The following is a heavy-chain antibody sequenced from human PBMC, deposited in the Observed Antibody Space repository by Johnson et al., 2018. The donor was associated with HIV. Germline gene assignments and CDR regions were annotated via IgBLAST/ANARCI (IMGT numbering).Heavy chain of an antibody. CDR1: GFTFDDYG. V-gene: IGHV3-20*04. CDR2: ISGSGGRR. CDR3: ARLIAVVIDGFDI. J-gene: IGHJ3*02. D-gene: IGHD3-22*01. Sequence: VQLVESGGGVVRPGGSLRLSCAASGFTFDDYGMSWVRQAPGKGLEWVSGISGSGGRRYYADSVKGRFTISRDNSKNSLYLQMNTLRAEDTAVYYCARLIAVVIDGFDIWGQGTMVTVSA.